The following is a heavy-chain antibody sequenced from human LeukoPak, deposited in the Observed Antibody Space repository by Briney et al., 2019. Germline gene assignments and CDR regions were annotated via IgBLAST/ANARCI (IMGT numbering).Heavy chain of an antibody. CDR2: ISSSSYI. J-gene: IGHJ4*02. CDR3: ARDENYYGSTSFFGY. V-gene: IGHV3-21*05. D-gene: IGHD3-10*01. Sequence: GGSLRLSCLGSGFTFSSHDMDWVRQAPGKGLEWVSYISSSSYIYYADSVKGRFTISRDNAKNSLFLQLNSLRAEDTAVYFCARDENYYGSTSFFGYWGQGILVTVSS. CDR1: GFTFSSHD.